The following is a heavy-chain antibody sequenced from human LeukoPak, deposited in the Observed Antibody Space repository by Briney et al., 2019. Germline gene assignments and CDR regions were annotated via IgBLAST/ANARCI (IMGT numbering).Heavy chain of an antibody. CDR3: ARAGIAGTTFDY. V-gene: IGHV4-61*08. CDR2: IYYSGST. J-gene: IGHJ4*02. D-gene: IGHD1-1*01. CDR1: GGSISSGGYS. Sequence: PSQTLSLTCAVSGGSISSGGYSWSWIRQPPGKGLEWIGYIYYSGSTNYNPSLKSRVTISVDTSKNQFSLKLSSVTAADTAVYYCARAGIAGTTFDYWGQGTLVTVSS.